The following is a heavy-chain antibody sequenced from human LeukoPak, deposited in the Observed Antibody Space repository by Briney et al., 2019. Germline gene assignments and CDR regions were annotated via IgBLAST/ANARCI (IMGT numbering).Heavy chain of an antibody. CDR3: AKDFEDYGDLNFDY. CDR2: ISGSGGST. D-gene: IGHD4-17*01. V-gene: IGHV3-23*01. CDR1: GFTFSSYA. Sequence: GGSLRLSCAASGFTFSSYAMSWVRQAPGKGLEWVSAISGSGGSTYYADSVKGRFTISGDNSKNTLYLQMNSLRAEGTAVCYCAKDFEDYGDLNFDYWGQGTLVTVSS. J-gene: IGHJ4*02.